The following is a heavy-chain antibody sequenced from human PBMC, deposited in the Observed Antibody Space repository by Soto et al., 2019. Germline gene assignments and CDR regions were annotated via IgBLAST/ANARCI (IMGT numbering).Heavy chain of an antibody. V-gene: IGHV4-34*01. CDR2: INHSGST. CDR1: GGSFSGYY. Sequence: QVQLQQWGAGLLKPSETLSLTCAVYGGSFSGYYWSWIRQPPGKGLEWIGEINHSGSTNYNPYLKRRVTISVDTSKSQFSLELSSVTAADTAVYYWARGWGSSWTPDDYWGQGTLVTVSS. D-gene: IGHD6-13*01. CDR3: ARGWGSSWTPDDY. J-gene: IGHJ4*02.